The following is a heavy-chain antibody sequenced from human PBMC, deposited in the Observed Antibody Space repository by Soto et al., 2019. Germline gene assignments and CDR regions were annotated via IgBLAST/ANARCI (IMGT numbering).Heavy chain of an antibody. D-gene: IGHD2-8*02. J-gene: IGHJ4*02. CDR3: AKKVTGNFDY. V-gene: IGHV3-23*01. Sequence: EVQLLESGGGLVQPGGSLRVSCAASGFTFSDFAMSWVRQAPGKGLEWVSAISSSGVNTYHADSVKGRFSISRDNSKNTLSLQISSLRVEDTAVYYCAKKVTGNFDYWGQGILVTVSS. CDR1: GFTFSDFA. CDR2: ISSSGVNT.